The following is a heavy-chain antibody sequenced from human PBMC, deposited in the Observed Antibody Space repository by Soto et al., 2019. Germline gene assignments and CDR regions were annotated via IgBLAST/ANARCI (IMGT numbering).Heavy chain of an antibody. CDR2: IYYSGST. D-gene: IGHD1-26*01. CDR1: GGSISSYY. J-gene: IGHJ4*02. V-gene: IGHV4-59*01. Sequence: SETLSLTCTVSGGSISSYYWSWIRQPPGKGLEWIGYIYYSGSTNYNPSLKSRVTISLDTSKNQFSLKLTSVTAADTAVYFCARGRSGSYPFDYWGLGTLVTVSS. CDR3: ARGRSGSYPFDY.